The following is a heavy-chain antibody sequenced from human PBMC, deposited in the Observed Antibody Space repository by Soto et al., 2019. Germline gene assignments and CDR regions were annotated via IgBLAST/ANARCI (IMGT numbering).Heavy chain of an antibody. CDR3: AGTTSHQWYYLDV. Sequence: PSQTLSLTCAIPGDSVSSNSAAWNWIRLSPSRGLEWLARTYYRSRWYNDYAVSVRSRITVNPDTSKSQFSLQLTSVTPEDTAVYYCAGTTSHQWYYLDVWGKATTVTVSS. J-gene: IGHJ6*03. V-gene: IGHV6-1*01. CDR1: GDSVSSNSAA. CDR2: TYYRSRWYN. D-gene: IGHD1-7*01.